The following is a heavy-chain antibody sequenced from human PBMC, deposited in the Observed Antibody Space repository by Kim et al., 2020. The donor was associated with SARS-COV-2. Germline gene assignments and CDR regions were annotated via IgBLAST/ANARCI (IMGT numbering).Heavy chain of an antibody. CDR3: ARAYSSGWAYFDY. J-gene: IGHJ4*02. Sequence: GDSVRGRFTSDRDNAKNSLYLQMNSLRAGDTAVYYCARAYSSGWAYFDYWGQGTLVTVSS. V-gene: IGHV3-21*01. D-gene: IGHD6-19*01.